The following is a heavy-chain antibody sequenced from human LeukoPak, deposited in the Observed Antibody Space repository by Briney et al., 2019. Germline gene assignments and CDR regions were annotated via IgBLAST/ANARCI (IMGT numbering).Heavy chain of an antibody. CDR1: GGSISSSSYY. CDR2: IYYSGST. Sequence: SETLSLTCTVSGGSISSSSYYWGWIRQPPGKGLEWIGSIYYSGSTYYNPSLKSRVTISVDTSKNQFSLKLSSVTTADTAVYYCATNDYGDYEYFQHWGQGTLVTVSS. CDR3: ATNDYGDYEYFQH. J-gene: IGHJ1*01. D-gene: IGHD4-17*01. V-gene: IGHV4-39*01.